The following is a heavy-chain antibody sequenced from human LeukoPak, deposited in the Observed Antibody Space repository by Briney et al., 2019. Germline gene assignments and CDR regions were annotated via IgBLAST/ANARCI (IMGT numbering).Heavy chain of an antibody. CDR1: GFTFSDAR. J-gene: IGHJ6*02. CDR3: TTSWLGFYSASRVRYYGLDV. CDR2: IKTKTDGGTA. Sequence: GGSLRLSCVASGFTFSDARMHWVRQAPGKGLEWVGRIKTKTDGGTAFYAAPVKGRFTISRDDSKNTLYLQMNSLKAEDTAVYYCTTSWLGFYSASRVRYYGLDVWGQGTTVTVSS. D-gene: IGHD3-22*01. V-gene: IGHV3-15*01.